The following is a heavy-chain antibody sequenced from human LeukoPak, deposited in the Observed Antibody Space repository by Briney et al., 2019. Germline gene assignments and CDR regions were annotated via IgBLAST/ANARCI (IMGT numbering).Heavy chain of an antibody. V-gene: IGHV4-39*07. D-gene: IGHD6-19*01. CDR1: GGSISSSSYY. Sequence: SETLSLTCTVSGGSISSSSYYWGWIRQPPGKGLEWIGSIYYSGSTYYNPSLKSRVTISVDTSKNQFSLKLSSVTAADTAVYYCARVKPNRSSGWYGPIDSWGQGTLVTVSS. J-gene: IGHJ4*02. CDR2: IYYSGST. CDR3: ARVKPNRSSGWYGPIDS.